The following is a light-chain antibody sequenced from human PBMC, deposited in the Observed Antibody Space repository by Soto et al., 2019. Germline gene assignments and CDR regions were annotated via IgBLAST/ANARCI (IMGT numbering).Light chain of an antibody. Sequence: DIQMTKSPSSMSASVGDRVTITCRASQSISNYLAWYQHKPGKVHKLLIYGASTLQSGVPSRVSRSASGTDCTVTLSSLHSEDVATYYCRKYNSASFTVGHGTQVDIK. CDR2: GAS. V-gene: IGKV1-27*01. CDR3: RKYNSASFT. CDR1: QSISNY. J-gene: IGKJ3*01.